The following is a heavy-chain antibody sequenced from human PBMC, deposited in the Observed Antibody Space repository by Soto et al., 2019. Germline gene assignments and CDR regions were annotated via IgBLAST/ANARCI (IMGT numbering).Heavy chain of an antibody. CDR1: GYTFTSYA. CDR3: ARGGGNLNWFDP. V-gene: IGHV1-3*01. CDR2: INAGNGNT. J-gene: IGHJ5*02. Sequence: ASVKVSCKASGYTFTSYAVHWVRQAPGQRLAWMGWINAGNGNTKYSQKFQGRVTITRDTSASTAYMELSSLRSEDTAVYYCARGGGNLNWFDPWGQGTLVTVSS. D-gene: IGHD3-10*01.